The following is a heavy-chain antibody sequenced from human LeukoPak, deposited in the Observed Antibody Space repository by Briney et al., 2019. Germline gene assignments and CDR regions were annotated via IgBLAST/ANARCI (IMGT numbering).Heavy chain of an antibody. CDR2: FDPEDGET. CDR3: ARVVGYSSSSADFYYYYGMDV. Sequence: ASVKVSCKVSGYTLTELSMHWVRQAPGKGLEWMGGFDPEDGETIYAQKFQGRVTMTRDTSISTAYMELSRLRSDDTAVYYCARVVGYSSSSADFYYYYGMDVWGQGTTVTVSS. D-gene: IGHD6-6*01. V-gene: IGHV1-24*01. J-gene: IGHJ6*02. CDR1: GYTLTELS.